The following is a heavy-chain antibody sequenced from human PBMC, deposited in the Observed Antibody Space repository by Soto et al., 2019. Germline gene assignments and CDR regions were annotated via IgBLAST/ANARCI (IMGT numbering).Heavy chain of an antibody. Sequence: ASVKVSCKASGYTFRSFGISWVRQAPGQRLEWMGWISGYNGDTKYAQKVQGRVTLTADSSTNTAYMELRSLRSDDTAIYYCVRDKMVSYYGLGTFDYWGQGIVVTVSS. CDR3: VRDKMVSYYGLGTFDY. CDR1: GYTFRSFG. CDR2: ISGYNGDT. J-gene: IGHJ4*02. D-gene: IGHD3-10*01. V-gene: IGHV1-18*04.